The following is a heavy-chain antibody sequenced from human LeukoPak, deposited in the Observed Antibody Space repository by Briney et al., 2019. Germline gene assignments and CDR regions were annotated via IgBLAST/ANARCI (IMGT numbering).Heavy chain of an antibody. V-gene: IGHV4-59*12. Sequence: PSETLSLTCTVSGGSISSYYWSWIRQPPGKGLEWIGYIYYSGSTNYNPSLKSRVTISVDTSKNQFSLKLSSVTAADTAVYYCARGAIAAAGDYWGQGTLVTVSS. D-gene: IGHD6-13*01. CDR3: ARGAIAAAGDY. CDR2: IYYSGST. J-gene: IGHJ4*02. CDR1: GGSISSYY.